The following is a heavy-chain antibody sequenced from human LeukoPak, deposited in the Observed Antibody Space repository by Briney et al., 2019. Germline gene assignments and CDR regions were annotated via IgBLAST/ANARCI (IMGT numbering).Heavy chain of an antibody. J-gene: IGHJ1*01. V-gene: IGHV3-7*01. CDR3: TSWGDTTAEYFQR. D-gene: IGHD2-21*02. CDR2: INPDGRDT. CDR1: GFTFNRCW. Sequence: GGSLGLSCVVSGFTFNRCWMNWVRQAPGKGLEWVAHINPDGRDTYYVDSVKGRFTISRDNAQNSMYLQMNSLRVEDTAVYYCTSWGDTTAEYFQRWGQGTLVTVSS.